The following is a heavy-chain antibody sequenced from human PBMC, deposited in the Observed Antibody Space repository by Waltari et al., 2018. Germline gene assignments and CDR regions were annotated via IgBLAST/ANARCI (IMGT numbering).Heavy chain of an antibody. Sequence: QVQLVQSGAEVKKPGSSVKVSCKDSGGTFSSYAISWVRKAPGQGLEWMGGIILIFGTANDEQKFQGRVTITADESTSTAYMELSSLRSEDTAVYYCARDLGIAAAGGDYWGQGTLVTVSS. CDR2: IILIFGTA. CDR1: GGTFSSYA. D-gene: IGHD6-13*01. CDR3: ARDLGIAAAGGDY. J-gene: IGHJ4*02. V-gene: IGHV1-69*01.